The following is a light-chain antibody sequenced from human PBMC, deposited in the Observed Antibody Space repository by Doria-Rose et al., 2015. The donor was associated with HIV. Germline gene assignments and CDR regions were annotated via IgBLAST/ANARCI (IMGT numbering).Light chain of an antibody. V-gene: IGKV3-20*01. CDR2: DGS. CDR3: HQYGTSWT. CDR1: QSFSSTY. Sequence: TQSPGTLSLSPGERATLSCRASQSFSSTYLAWYRQKPGRAPSLLIYDGSTRATGIPDRFSASGSGTDFTPTINRLEPEDFALYYCHQYGTSWTFGQGTKVEI. J-gene: IGKJ1*01.